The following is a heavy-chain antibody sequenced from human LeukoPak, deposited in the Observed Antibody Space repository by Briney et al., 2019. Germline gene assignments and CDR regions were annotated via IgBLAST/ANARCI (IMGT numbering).Heavy chain of an antibody. CDR3: AKARATVTTYVDC. D-gene: IGHD4-17*01. J-gene: IGHJ4*02. CDR2: ISGGGDGT. V-gene: IGHV3-23*01. Sequence: GGSLRLSCAASGLTFSNYGMSWLRPAPGRGLEWVSGISGGGDGTYYADSVKGRFTICRDNSENTLYLQMISRRAEDTAVYYCAKARATVTTYVDCWGQGTLVTVSS. CDR1: GLTFSNYG.